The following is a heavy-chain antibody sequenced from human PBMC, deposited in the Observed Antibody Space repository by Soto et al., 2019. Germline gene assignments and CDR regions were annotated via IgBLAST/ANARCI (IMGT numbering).Heavy chain of an antibody. Sequence: PXQTLSLTCAISGDSVSSKNAACNWIRQSPSRGLEWLGRTYYRSKWHSGYAVSVRGRISISPETSKNRFSLQLDSVTPDDTAVYYCARSGPGGYIDYWGRGTLVTVSS. J-gene: IGHJ4*02. CDR1: GDSVSSKNAA. D-gene: IGHD3-22*01. CDR3: ARSGPGGYIDY. V-gene: IGHV6-1*01. CDR2: TYYRSKWHS.